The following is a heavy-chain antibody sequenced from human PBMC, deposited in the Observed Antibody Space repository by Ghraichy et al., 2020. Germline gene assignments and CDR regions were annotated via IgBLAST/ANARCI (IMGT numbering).Heavy chain of an antibody. V-gene: IGHV3-7*01. D-gene: IGHD1-26*01. CDR3: ARVIRWEDYFDY. CDR2: IQQDGSKK. J-gene: IGHJ4*02. CDR1: GFTFSSYW. Sequence: GSLRLSCAASGFTFSSYWMSWVRQAPGKGPEWVAIIQQDGSKKYFVDSVKGRFTISRDNAKNSLYLQMNSLRAEDTAVYYCARVIRWEDYFDYWGPGTLVTVSS.